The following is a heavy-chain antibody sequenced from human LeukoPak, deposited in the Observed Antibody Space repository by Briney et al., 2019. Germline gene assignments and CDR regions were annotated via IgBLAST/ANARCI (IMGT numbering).Heavy chain of an antibody. CDR3: ARAKTLYGGIFDY. J-gene: IGHJ4*02. D-gene: IGHD4-23*01. CDR1: GFTFSTFA. V-gene: IGHV3-7*01. CDR2: IKQDGSEK. Sequence: GGSLRLSCAASGFTFSTFAMIWVRQPPGKGLEWVANIKQDGSEKYYVDSVKGRFTISRDNAKNSLYLQMNSLRAEDTAVYYCARAKTLYGGIFDYWGQGTLVTVSS.